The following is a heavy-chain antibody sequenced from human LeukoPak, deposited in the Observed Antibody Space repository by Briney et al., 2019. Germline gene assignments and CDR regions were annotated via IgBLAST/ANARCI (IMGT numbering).Heavy chain of an antibody. Sequence: GGSLRLSCAASGFTFSDYYMSWIRQTPGKGLEWVSYISGNGRTSYYADSVKGRFTISRDNAKNSLYLQMNSLRVEDTSVYYCARARIAAPLLDYWGQGTLVTVSS. CDR1: GFTFSDYY. CDR3: ARARIAAPLLDY. J-gene: IGHJ4*02. CDR2: ISGNGRTS. D-gene: IGHD6-13*01. V-gene: IGHV3-11*04.